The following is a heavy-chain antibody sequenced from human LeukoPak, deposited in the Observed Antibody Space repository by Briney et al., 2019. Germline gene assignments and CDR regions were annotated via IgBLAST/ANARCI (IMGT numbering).Heavy chain of an antibody. D-gene: IGHD5-24*01. CDR3: ARGGREGYNSFAY. Sequence: SETLSLTCTVSGGSISTYYWSWIRQPPGKGLEWIGYIHDSGTTSYNPSLKSQVTISVDMSENQLSLRLTSVSAADTAIYYCARGGREGYNSFAYWGQGTLVTVSS. CDR1: GGSISTYY. V-gene: IGHV4-59*01. CDR2: IHDSGTT. J-gene: IGHJ4*02.